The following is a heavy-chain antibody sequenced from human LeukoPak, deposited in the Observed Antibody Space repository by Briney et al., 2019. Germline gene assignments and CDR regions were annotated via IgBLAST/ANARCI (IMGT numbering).Heavy chain of an antibody. D-gene: IGHD4-17*01. V-gene: IGHV3-30*18. Sequence: PGGSLRLSCAAYGFTFSSYGMHWVRQAPGKGLEWVAVISYDGSNKYYADSVKGRFTISRDNSKNTLYLQMNSLRAEDTAVYYCANDYGDLYYYYGMDVWGQGTTVTVSS. J-gene: IGHJ6*02. CDR1: GFTFSSYG. CDR3: ANDYGDLYYYYGMDV. CDR2: ISYDGSNK.